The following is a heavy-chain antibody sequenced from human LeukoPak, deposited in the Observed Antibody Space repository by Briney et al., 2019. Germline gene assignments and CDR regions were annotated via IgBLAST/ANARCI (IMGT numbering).Heavy chain of an antibody. J-gene: IGHJ5*02. CDR3: ARGARDNWFDP. CDR1: GGSISSYY. V-gene: IGHV4-59*12. CDR2: IYYSGST. Sequence: PSETLSLTCTVSGGSISSYYWSWIRQPPGKGLECIGYIYYSGSTNYNPSLKSRVTMSVDTSKNQFSLKPSSVTAADTAVYYCARGARDNWFDPWGQGTLVTVSS.